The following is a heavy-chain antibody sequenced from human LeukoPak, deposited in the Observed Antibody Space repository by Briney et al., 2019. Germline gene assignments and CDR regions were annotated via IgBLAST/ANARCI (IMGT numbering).Heavy chain of an antibody. CDR2: IYYSGST. Sequence: PSETLSLTCTVSGGSISSSSYYWGWIRQPPGKGLEWIGSIYYSGSTYYNPSLKSRVTISVDTSKNQFSLKLSSVTAADTAVYYCARQTYYYDSSGYYYFFDYWGQGTLVTVSP. J-gene: IGHJ4*02. V-gene: IGHV4-39*01. D-gene: IGHD3-22*01. CDR1: GGSISSSSYY. CDR3: ARQTYYYDSSGYYYFFDY.